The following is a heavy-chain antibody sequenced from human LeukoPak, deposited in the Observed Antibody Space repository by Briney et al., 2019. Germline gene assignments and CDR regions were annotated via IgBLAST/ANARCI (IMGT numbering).Heavy chain of an antibody. CDR1: GGSISSYY. Sequence: SETLSLTCTVSGGSISSYYWGWIRQPPGKGLEWIGYIYYSGSTNYNPSLKSRVTISVDTSKNQFSLKLSSVTAADTAVYYCARHSSGYHATSKFPGENDYWGQGNLVTVSP. CDR2: IYYSGST. CDR3: ARHSSGYHATSKFPGENDY. V-gene: IGHV4-59*08. D-gene: IGHD3-22*01. J-gene: IGHJ4*02.